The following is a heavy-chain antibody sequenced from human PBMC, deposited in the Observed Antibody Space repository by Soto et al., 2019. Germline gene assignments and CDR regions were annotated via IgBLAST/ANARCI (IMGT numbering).Heavy chain of an antibody. D-gene: IGHD7-27*01. CDR1: GGSISSTSYY. Sequence: QLQLQESGPGLVKPSETLSLTCTVSGGSISSTSYYWGWIRQPPGKGLEWIGSIYYSGATYYNPSLRSQVTISVDTSTNQFSLRLSSVTAADTAVFYCARHPSTRWGDAFDIWGQGTMVTVSS. J-gene: IGHJ3*02. V-gene: IGHV4-39*01. CDR2: IYYSGAT. CDR3: ARHPSTRWGDAFDI.